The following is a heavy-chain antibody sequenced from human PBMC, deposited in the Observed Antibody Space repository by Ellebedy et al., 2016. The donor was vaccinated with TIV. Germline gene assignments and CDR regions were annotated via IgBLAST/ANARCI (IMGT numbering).Heavy chain of an antibody. CDR1: GGSFNSGSFY. J-gene: IGHJ6*02. CDR3: ARQVVKGYYYAMNV. Sequence: MPSETLSLTCTVSGGSFNSGSFYWGWVRQPPGKGLEWIGSIYNSGKTFYNRSLKSRVTISVDTSKNQFSLRLSSVTAADTAVYYCARQVVKGYYYAMNVWGQGTTVTVSS. CDR2: IYNSGKT. V-gene: IGHV4-39*01. D-gene: IGHD3-22*01.